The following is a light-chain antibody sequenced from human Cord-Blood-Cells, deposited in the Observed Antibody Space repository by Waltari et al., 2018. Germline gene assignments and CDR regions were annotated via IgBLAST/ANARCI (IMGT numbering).Light chain of an antibody. J-gene: IGLJ2*01. V-gene: IGLV2-14*03. CDR3: SSYTSSSTEV. Sequence: QSALTQPASVSGSPGPSIPIPCTGTSSAVGGYKYVFWYQQHPGKAPKLMFYDVSNRPSGVSNRFSGSKSGNTASQTISGLQAEDESDYCCSSYTSSSTEVFCGGTTLTAL. CDR1: SSAVGGYKY. CDR2: DVS.